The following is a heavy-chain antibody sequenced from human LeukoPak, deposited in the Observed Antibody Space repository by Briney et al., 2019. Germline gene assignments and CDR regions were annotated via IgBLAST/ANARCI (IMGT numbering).Heavy chain of an antibody. D-gene: IGHD5-18*01. CDR2: INPNSGGT. V-gene: IGHV1-2*06. CDR1: GYTFTGYY. Sequence: GASVKVSCKASGYTFTGYYMHWVRQAPGQGLEWMGRINPNSGGTNYAQKFQGRVTMTRDTSISTAYMELSRLRSDDTAVYYCARDSGDSGYSYGFKAGCYDAFDIWGQGTMVTVSS. CDR3: ARDSGDSGYSYGFKAGCYDAFDI. J-gene: IGHJ3*02.